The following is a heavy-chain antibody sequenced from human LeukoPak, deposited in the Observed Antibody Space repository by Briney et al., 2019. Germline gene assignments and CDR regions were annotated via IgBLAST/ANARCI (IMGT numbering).Heavy chain of an antibody. CDR2: IYYSGST. V-gene: IGHV4-59*01. J-gene: IGHJ6*03. Sequence: SETLSLTCTVSGGSISSYYWSWIRQPPGKGLEWIVYIYYSGSTNYNPSLKSRVTISVDTSKNQFSLKLSSVTAADTAVYYCARAPLGYCSGGSCYGYYYYYMDVLGKGTTVTVSS. D-gene: IGHD2-15*01. CDR3: ARAPLGYCSGGSCYGYYYYYMDV. CDR1: GGSISSYY.